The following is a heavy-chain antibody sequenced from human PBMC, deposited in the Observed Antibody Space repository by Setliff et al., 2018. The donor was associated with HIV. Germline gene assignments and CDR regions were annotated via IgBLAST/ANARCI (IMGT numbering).Heavy chain of an antibody. CDR2: INHSRST. CDR3: ARGPRYYDILTGPYYYYYYMDV. Sequence: SETLSLTCAVYGWSFSGYNWSWIRQPPGKGLEWIGEINHSRSTNYNPSLKIRVTISVDTSKNQFSLKLSSVTAADTSVYYCARGPRYYDILTGPYYYYYYMDVWGKGTTVTVSS. D-gene: IGHD3-9*01. V-gene: IGHV4-34*01. J-gene: IGHJ6*03. CDR1: GWSFSGYN.